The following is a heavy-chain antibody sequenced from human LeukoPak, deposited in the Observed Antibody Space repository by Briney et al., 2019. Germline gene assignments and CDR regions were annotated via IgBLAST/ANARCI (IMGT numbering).Heavy chain of an antibody. J-gene: IGHJ4*02. D-gene: IGHD3-22*01. V-gene: IGHV4-39*01. CDR2: IYYSGSI. CDR3: ARHDRGSLNFDY. Sequence: SETLSLTCTVSGASISSSSYDWGWLRQPPGKGLEWSGRIYYSGSIYYNPCLKRRLTISVHTSKNPFSRKLRYVTAAATAVDYCARHDRGSLNFDYWGQGTLVTVSS. CDR1: GASISSSSYD.